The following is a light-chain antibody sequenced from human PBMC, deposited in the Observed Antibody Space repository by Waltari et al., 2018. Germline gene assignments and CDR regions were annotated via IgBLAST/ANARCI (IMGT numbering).Light chain of an antibody. CDR2: GVD. CDR1: ISDVGGYNF. Sequence: QSALTQSASVSGSPGQTITISCTGTISDVGGYNFVSWYQQLPGKPPKLLIYGVDQRPSGVSLRFCGSNAANTATLTISGLQPEDEGDYFCSSYTARSTLVFGGGTKLTVL. V-gene: IGLV2-14*01. CDR3: SSYTARSTLV. J-gene: IGLJ3*02.